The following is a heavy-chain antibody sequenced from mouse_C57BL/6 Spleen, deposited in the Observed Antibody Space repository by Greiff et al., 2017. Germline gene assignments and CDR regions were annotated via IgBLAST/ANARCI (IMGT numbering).Heavy chain of an antibody. J-gene: IGHJ2*01. CDR2: IDPETGGT. Sequence: QVQLQQSGAELVRPGASVTLSCKASGYTFTDYEMHWVKQTPVHGLEWIGAIDPETGGTAYNQKFKGKAILTADKSSSTAYMELRSLTSEDCAVYYCTSITTEVASFDYWGQGTTLTVSS. D-gene: IGHD1-1*01. V-gene: IGHV1-15*01. CDR3: TSITTEVASFDY. CDR1: GYTFTDYE.